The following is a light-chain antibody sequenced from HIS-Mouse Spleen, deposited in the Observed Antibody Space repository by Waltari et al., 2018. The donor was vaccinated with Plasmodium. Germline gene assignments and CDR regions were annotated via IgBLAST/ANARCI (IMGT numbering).Light chain of an antibody. CDR2: AAS. J-gene: IGKJ2*01. CDR1: QGISSY. CDR3: QQYYSYPPYT. Sequence: AIRMTQSPSPLSASTGDRVTITCRAGQGISSYLAWYQQKPGKAPKLLIYAASTLQSGVPSRFSGSGSGTDFTLTISCLQSEDFATYYCQQYYSYPPYTFGQGTKLEIK. V-gene: IGKV1-8*01.